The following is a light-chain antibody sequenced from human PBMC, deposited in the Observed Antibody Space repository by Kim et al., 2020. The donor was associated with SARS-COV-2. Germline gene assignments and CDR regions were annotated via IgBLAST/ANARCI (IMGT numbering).Light chain of an antibody. Sequence: DIQMTQSPSSLSASVGDRVTITCRTTQSISSHLNWYQQKPGRAPKLLISAASTLQGGVPSRFSGSGSETDFTLTISSLQPEDFATYFCQQNNITPFTFGPGTKGGYKT. CDR1: QSISSH. CDR2: AAS. CDR3: QQNNITPFT. J-gene: IGKJ3*01. V-gene: IGKV1-39*01.